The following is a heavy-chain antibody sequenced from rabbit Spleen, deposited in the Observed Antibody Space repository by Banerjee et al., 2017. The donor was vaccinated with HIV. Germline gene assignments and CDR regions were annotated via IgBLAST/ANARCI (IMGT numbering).Heavy chain of an antibody. Sequence: EQLEESGGGLVKPEGSLTLTCKASGFSFSNKDVMCWVRQAPGKGLEWIACINAYTGKPVYATWAKGRFTISRTSSTTVTLQMTSLTAADTATYLCARDLAGAIGWNFYLWGPGTLVTVS. CDR2: INAYTGKP. CDR3: ARDLAGAIGWNFYL. J-gene: IGHJ4*01. CDR1: GFSFSNKDV. D-gene: IGHD4-1*01. V-gene: IGHV1S45*01.